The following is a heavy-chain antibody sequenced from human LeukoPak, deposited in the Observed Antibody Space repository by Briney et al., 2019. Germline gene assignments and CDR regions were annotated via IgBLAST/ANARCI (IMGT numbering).Heavy chain of an antibody. CDR2: ISAYNGNT. Sequence: VKVSCKASGYTFTSYGISWVRQAPGQGLEWMGWISAYNGNTNYAQKLQGRVTMTTDTSTSTAYMELRSPRSDDTAVYYCARDPGTMVRGVPFDYWGQGTLVTVSS. CDR3: ARDPGTMVRGVPFDY. D-gene: IGHD3-10*01. CDR1: GYTFTSYG. V-gene: IGHV1-18*01. J-gene: IGHJ4*02.